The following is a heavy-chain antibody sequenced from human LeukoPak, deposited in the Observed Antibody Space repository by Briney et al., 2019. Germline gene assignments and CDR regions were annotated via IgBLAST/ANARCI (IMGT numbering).Heavy chain of an antibody. CDR1: GFTVSTNY. D-gene: IGHD5-12*01. CDR3: ARYDYGRSGFDD. CDR2: IYSGGTT. V-gene: IGHV3-66*01. Sequence: GGSLRLSCAASGFTVSTNYMTWVRKAPGKGLEWVSVIYSGGTTYYADSVKGRFSISRDNSKNTLYLQMNSLRAEDSAVDYCARYDYGRSGFDDWGQGTPVTVSS. J-gene: IGHJ4*02.